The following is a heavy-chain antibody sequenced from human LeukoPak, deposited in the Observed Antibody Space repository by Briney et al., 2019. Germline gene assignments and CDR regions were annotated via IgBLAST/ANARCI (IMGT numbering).Heavy chain of an antibody. V-gene: IGHV3-74*01. J-gene: IGHJ5*02. CDR1: GFDLSSHW. CDR2: INGDGRNT. CDR3: AKDLLGYCSGGSCFGGFDP. Sequence: GGSLRLSCAASGFDLSSHWMHWVRQAPGKGLVWLSRINGDGRNTGYADSVKGRFTISRDNAKNSLYLQMNSLRAEDTALYYCAKDLLGYCSGGSCFGGFDPWGQGTLVTVSS. D-gene: IGHD2-15*01.